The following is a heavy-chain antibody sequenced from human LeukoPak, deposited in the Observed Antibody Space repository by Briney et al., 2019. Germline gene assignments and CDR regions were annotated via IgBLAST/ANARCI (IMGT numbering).Heavy chain of an antibody. V-gene: IGHV4-61*01. CDR2: IYYSGST. J-gene: IGHJ4*02. CDR3: ARVRRGAYVPDY. D-gene: IGHD4-17*01. Sequence: PSETLALTCTVSGGSVSSGSYYWSWIRQPPGKVLEWIGYIYYSGSTNYNPSLKSRVTISVDTSKNQFSLTLSSVTAADTAVYYCARVRRGAYVPDYWGQGTLVTVSS. CDR1: GGSVSSGSYY.